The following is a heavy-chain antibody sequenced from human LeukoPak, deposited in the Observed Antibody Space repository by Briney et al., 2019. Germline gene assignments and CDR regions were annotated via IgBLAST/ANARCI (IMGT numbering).Heavy chain of an antibody. CDR2: IHTSWTT. CDR1: GGSISSYY. D-gene: IGHD3-16*01. Sequence: SETLSLTCTVSGGSISSYYWSWIRQPAGKGLEWIGRIHTSWTTYYNPSLKSRITMSVDTSRNQFSLRLTSVTAADTAVYYCARGDYYDGGGRNWFDPWGQGTLVTVSS. V-gene: IGHV4-4*07. J-gene: IGHJ5*02. CDR3: ARGDYYDGGGRNWFDP.